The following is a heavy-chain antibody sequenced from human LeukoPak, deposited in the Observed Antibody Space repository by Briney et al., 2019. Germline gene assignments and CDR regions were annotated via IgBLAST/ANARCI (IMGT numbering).Heavy chain of an antibody. CDR3: ARDLGYCTNGVCHTRFDY. V-gene: IGHV3-23*01. Sequence: GGSLRLSCAASGFTFRSYTMSWVSQAPGKELEWVSTIGDGGGATHYADSVKGRFIISRDDSKNTLYLQMNSLRAEDTAVYYCARDLGYCTNGVCHTRFDYWGQGTLVAVSS. CDR2: IGDGGGAT. CDR1: GFTFRSYT. J-gene: IGHJ4*02. D-gene: IGHD2-8*01.